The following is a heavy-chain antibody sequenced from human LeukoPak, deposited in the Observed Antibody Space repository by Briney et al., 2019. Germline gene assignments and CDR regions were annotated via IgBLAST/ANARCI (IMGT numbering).Heavy chain of an antibody. CDR3: ARPAGGGGGYPGY. CDR2: IYPGDSDI. J-gene: IGHJ4*02. Sequence: GEPLKISCKGSGYSFSNYWIGWVRQMPGKGLEWMGIIYPGDSDITYSPSFQGQVTISADKSITTAYLQWSSLKASDTPMYYRARPAGGGGGYPGYWGQGTLVTVSS. D-gene: IGHD1-26*01. CDR1: GYSFSNYW. V-gene: IGHV5-51*01.